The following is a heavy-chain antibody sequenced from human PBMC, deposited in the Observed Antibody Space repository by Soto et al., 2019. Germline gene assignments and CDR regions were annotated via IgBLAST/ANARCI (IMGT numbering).Heavy chain of an antibody. J-gene: IGHJ5*02. Sequence: SETLSLTCAVSGGSISSYYWWSWFRQPPGWGQEWMGEVYHSGSTNYNPSLKSRVTISVDKSKNQCSLELTSVTAADTAVYFCARDRPSEYTYGSSGCSGPGGQGTLVTVSS. D-gene: IGHD5-18*01. V-gene: IGHV4-4*02. CDR1: GGSISSYYW. CDR2: VYHSGST. CDR3: ARDRPSEYTYGSSGCSGP.